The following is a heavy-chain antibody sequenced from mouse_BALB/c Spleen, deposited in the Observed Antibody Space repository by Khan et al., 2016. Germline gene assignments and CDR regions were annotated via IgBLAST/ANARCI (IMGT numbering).Heavy chain of an antibody. CDR3: ARSRGSSYDYYAMDY. CDR1: GYTFTDYS. Sequence: QIQLVQSGPELKKPGETVKISCKASGYTFTDYSMHWVKQAPGKGLKWMGWINTETGEPTYADDFKGRFAFSLETSASTAYLQINNLKNEDPATYYWARSRGSSYDYYAMDYWGQGTSVTVSS. V-gene: IGHV9-2-1*01. CDR2: INTETGEP. J-gene: IGHJ4*01. D-gene: IGHD1-1*01.